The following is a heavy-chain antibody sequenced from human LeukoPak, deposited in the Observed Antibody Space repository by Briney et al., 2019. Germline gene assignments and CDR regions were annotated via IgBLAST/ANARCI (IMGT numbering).Heavy chain of an antibody. CDR2: IYYSGST. Sequence: SETLSLTCTVSGGSISSSSYYWGWIRQPPGKGLEWIGSIYYSGSTYYNPSPKSRVTISVDTSKNQFSLKLSSVTAADTAVYYCARHLPSYDPDAFDIWGQGTMVTVSS. V-gene: IGHV4-39*01. CDR1: GGSISSSSYY. J-gene: IGHJ3*02. CDR3: ARHLPSYDPDAFDI. D-gene: IGHD5-12*01.